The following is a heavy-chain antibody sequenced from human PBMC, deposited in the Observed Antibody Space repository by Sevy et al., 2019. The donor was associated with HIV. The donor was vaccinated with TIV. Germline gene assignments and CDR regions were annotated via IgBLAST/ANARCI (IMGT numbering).Heavy chain of an antibody. Sequence: GESLKISCAASGFTFSSYTINWVRQAPGKGLEWVSSISSSSNYIYYAASVKGRFTISRDNTKNSLYLQMNSLRAEDTAVYYCARVYSGYYNSWGQGTLVTVSS. CDR2: ISSSSNYI. J-gene: IGHJ4*02. CDR3: ARVYSGYYNS. CDR1: GFTFSSYT. D-gene: IGHD1-26*01. V-gene: IGHV3-21*01.